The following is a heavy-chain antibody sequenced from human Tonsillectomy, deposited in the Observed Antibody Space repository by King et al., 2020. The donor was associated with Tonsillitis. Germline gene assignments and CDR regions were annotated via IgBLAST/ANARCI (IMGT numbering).Heavy chain of an antibody. CDR3: ASWGSGSNRNFDY. Sequence: VQLVESGAEVKKPGASVKVSCKASGYTFTSYDISWVRQASGQGLEWMGWMNPNSGNTGYAQKFQGRVTMTRTTSISTAYMEVSSLRSEDTAVYYCASWGSGSNRNFDYWGQGTLVSVSS. D-gene: IGHD3-22*01. J-gene: IGHJ4*02. V-gene: IGHV1-8*01. CDR1: GYTFTSYD. CDR2: MNPNSGNT.